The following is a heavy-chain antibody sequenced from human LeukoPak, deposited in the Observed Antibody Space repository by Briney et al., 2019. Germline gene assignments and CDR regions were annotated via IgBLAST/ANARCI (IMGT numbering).Heavy chain of an antibody. CDR1: GYTFTGYY. J-gene: IGHJ4*02. CDR2: FDPEDGET. Sequence: ASVKVSCKASGYTFTGYYMHWVRQAPGKGLEWMGGFDPEDGETIYAQKFQGRVTMTEDTSTDTAYMELSSLRSEDTAVYYCATWVAWSTQGFDYWGQGTLVTVSS. D-gene: IGHD2-8*02. CDR3: ATWVAWSTQGFDY. V-gene: IGHV1-24*01.